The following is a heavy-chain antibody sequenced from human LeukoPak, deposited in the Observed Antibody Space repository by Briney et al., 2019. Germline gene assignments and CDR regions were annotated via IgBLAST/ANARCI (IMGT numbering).Heavy chain of an antibody. D-gene: IGHD5-12*01. Sequence: GRSLRLSCAASGFTFSSYGMHWVRQAPGKGLEWVAVISYDGSNKYYADSVKGRFTISRDNSKNTLYLQMNSLRAEDTAVYYCAKDQIPHSGYDRHLDYWGQGTLVTVSS. CDR1: GFTFSSYG. V-gene: IGHV3-30*18. CDR3: AKDQIPHSGYDRHLDY. J-gene: IGHJ4*02. CDR2: ISYDGSNK.